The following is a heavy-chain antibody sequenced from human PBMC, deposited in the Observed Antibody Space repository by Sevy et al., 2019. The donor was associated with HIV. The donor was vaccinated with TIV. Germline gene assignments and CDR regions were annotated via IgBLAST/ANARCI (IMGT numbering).Heavy chain of an antibody. CDR1: GFTFSDYY. Sequence: GGSLRLSCAASGFTFSDYYMSWIRQAPGKGLEWVSYISSSGSTIYYADSVKGRFTISRDNAKNSLYLQMNSLRAEDTAVYYCARERARGYCSSTSCSSGYYMDVWGKRTTVTVSS. CDR3: ARERARGYCSSTSCSSGYYMDV. J-gene: IGHJ6*03. V-gene: IGHV3-11*01. D-gene: IGHD2-2*01. CDR2: ISSSGSTI.